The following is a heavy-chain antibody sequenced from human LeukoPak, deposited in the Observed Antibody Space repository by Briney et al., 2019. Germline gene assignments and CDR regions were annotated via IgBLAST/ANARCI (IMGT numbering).Heavy chain of an antibody. CDR2: ISGDGGST. D-gene: IGHD2-21*02. CDR1: GCTFDDYA. V-gene: IGHV3-43*02. J-gene: IGHJ4*02. CDR3: AKVGYCGGDCGFDY. Sequence: GGSLRLSRAASGCTFDDYAMRWVRQAPGKGLEWVSLISGDGGSTYYAYSVRRGFTIYRDNSKNSLYLQMNSLRTEDTALYYCAKVGYCGGDCGFDYWGQGTLVTVSS.